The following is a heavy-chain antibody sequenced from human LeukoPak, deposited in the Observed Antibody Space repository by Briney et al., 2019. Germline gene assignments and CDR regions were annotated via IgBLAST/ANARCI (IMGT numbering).Heavy chain of an antibody. CDR3: ARTYYYDSSGYWDYFDY. Sequence: HPGGSLRLSCAASGFTFSSYAMHWVLQAPGKGLEWVAVISYDGSNKYYADSVKGRFTISRDNSKNTLYLQMNSLRAEDTAVYYCARTYYYDSSGYWDYFDYWGQGTLVTVSS. J-gene: IGHJ4*02. V-gene: IGHV3-30-3*01. D-gene: IGHD3-22*01. CDR2: ISYDGSNK. CDR1: GFTFSSYA.